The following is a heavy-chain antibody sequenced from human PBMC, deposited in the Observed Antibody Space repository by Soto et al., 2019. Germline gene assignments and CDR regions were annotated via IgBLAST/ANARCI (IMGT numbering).Heavy chain of an antibody. CDR1: AISFNTYG. CDR2: VTVTGGST. Sequence: PGGSLRLSCAASAISFNTYGVTWDRQAPGKGLEWVSTVTVTGGSTYYADSVKGRFTISRDRSNYTVSLLLNSLRVEDTAIYYCAGQRSPEGWFDPWGQGTLVTVSS. CDR3: AGQRSPEGWFDP. J-gene: IGHJ5*02. D-gene: IGHD3-10*01. V-gene: IGHV3-23*01.